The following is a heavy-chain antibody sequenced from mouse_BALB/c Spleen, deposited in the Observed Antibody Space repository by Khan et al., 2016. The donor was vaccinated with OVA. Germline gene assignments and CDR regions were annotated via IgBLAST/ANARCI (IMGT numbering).Heavy chain of an antibody. V-gene: IGHV3-2*02. CDR3: ASELVRSYALDY. J-gene: IGHJ4*01. CDR2: ISYSGST. CDR1: GYSITSDYA. D-gene: IGHD2-14*01. Sequence: EVQLQESGPGLVKPSQSLSLTCTVTGYSITSDYAWNWIRQFPGNKLEWMCYISYSGSTTYNPSLKSRISITRETSKDQFFLQFKSVTSEDTATYYCASELVRSYALDYWGQGTSVTVSS.